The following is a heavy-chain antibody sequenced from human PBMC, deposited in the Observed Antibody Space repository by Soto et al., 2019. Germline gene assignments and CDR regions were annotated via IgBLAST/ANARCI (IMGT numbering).Heavy chain of an antibody. CDR3: ALTTFNYDRSGYPLDY. J-gene: IGHJ4*02. CDR2: INPNSGST. D-gene: IGHD3-22*01. Sequence: QVPLVQSAAEVKKPGASVKVSCKASGYTFIGYFIHWVRQAPGQGLEWMGWINPNSGSTNYAQKFQGRVTMTRDTSISTAYMELSRLTSDDTAVYYCALTTFNYDRSGYPLDYWGQGALVTVSS. CDR1: GYTFIGYF. V-gene: IGHV1-2*02.